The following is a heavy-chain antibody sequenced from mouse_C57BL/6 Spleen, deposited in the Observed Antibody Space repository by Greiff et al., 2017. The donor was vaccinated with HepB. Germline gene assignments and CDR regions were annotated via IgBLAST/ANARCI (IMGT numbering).Heavy chain of an antibody. V-gene: IGHV1-26*01. CDR2: INPNNGGT. CDR3: ARGAVVAGEDY. J-gene: IGHJ4*01. Sequence: VQLQQSGPELVKPGASVKISCKASGYTFTDYYMNWVKQSHGKSLEWIGDINPNNGGTSYNQKFKGKATLTVDKSSSTAYMELRSLTSEDSAVYYCARGAVVAGEDYWGQGTSVTVSS. CDR1: GYTFTDYY. D-gene: IGHD1-1*01.